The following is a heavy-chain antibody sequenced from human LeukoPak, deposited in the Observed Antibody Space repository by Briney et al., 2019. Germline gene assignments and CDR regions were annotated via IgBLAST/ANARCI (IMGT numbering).Heavy chain of an antibody. CDR2: ISGYNGNT. CDR3: ARRRREERDFDC. J-gene: IGHJ4*02. CDR1: CYIFSTYG. D-gene: IGHD1-1*01. Sequence: ASVKVTCKASCYIFSTYGLIWVRQAPGQGLEWMGCISGYNGNTNYAQRLHGRVTMTTDTSTSTAYMELRSLRSDDTAVYYCARRRREERDFDCWGQGTLVTVSS. V-gene: IGHV1-18*01.